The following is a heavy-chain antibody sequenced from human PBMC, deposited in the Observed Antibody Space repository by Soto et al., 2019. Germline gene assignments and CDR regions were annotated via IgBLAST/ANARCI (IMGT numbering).Heavy chain of an antibody. V-gene: IGHV3-9*01. CDR2: IRWNGATM. Sequence: EVQLVESGGGLVQPGRSLRLSCVASGFTFDDYAMHWVRQVPGKGLEWVSGIRWNGATMGYGDSVKGRFTISSDNTKNSLYLQMNSLTPEDPAFYYCTKDHGRSYDSSGNFEYWGQGTLVTVSS. D-gene: IGHD3-22*01. CDR1: GFTFDDYA. CDR3: TKDHGRSYDSSGNFEY. J-gene: IGHJ4*02.